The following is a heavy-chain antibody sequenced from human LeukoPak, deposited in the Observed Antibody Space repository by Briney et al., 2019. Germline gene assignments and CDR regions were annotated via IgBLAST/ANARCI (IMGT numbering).Heavy chain of an antibody. CDR3: AKDLVVAAPYGRFDY. V-gene: IGHV3-23*01. CDR2: ISGNGVSA. D-gene: IGHD2-15*01. Sequence: PGGSLRLSCAASGFIFNSYAMSWVRQAPGKGLEWISGISGNGVSAYYAGSVKGRFTISRDNSKNTLYLQMNSLRAEDTAVYYCAKDLVVAAPYGRFDYWGQGTLVTVSS. J-gene: IGHJ4*02. CDR1: GFIFNSYA.